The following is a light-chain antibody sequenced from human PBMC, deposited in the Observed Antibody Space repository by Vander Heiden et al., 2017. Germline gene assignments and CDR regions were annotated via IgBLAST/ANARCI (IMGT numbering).Light chain of an antibody. V-gene: IGKV1-33*01. CDR3: QEVDIMPYI. CDR1: HDIITY. CDR2: DAS. Sequence: DTQMTQSPSSLSASVGDRVTITCQASHDIITYLSWYQQKPGKAPKLLIYDASTLETGVPSRFSGSGSGTEFSLTITKLQPEDSATYYCQEVDIMPYIFGQGTKVEIK. J-gene: IGKJ2*01.